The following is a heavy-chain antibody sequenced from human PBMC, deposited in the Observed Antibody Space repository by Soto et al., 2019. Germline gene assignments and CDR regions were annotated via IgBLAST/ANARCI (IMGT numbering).Heavy chain of an antibody. D-gene: IGHD6-19*01. CDR2: IYYSGST. CDR3: ARGIVVAGAVFDY. CDR1: GGSISSYY. Sequence: QVQLQESGPGLVKPSETLSLTCTVSGGSISSYYWSWIRQPPGKGLEWIGYIYYSGSTNYNPSLKSRVTISVDTSKNQFSLKLSSVTAADTAVYYCARGIVVAGAVFDYWGQGTLVTVSS. V-gene: IGHV4-59*01. J-gene: IGHJ4*02.